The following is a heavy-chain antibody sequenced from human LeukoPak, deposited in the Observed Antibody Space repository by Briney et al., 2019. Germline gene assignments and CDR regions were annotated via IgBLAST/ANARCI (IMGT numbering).Heavy chain of an antibody. V-gene: IGHV3-53*01. J-gene: IGHJ6*04. D-gene: IGHD3-10*02. Sequence: GGALRLSCTVSGFTVSSNSMSWVRQAPGKGLEWVSFIYSDNTHYADSVKGRFTISRDNAKNSLYLQMNSLRAEDTAVYYCAELGITMIGGVWGKGTTVTISS. CDR3: AELGITMIGGV. CDR1: GFTVSSNS. CDR2: IYSDNT.